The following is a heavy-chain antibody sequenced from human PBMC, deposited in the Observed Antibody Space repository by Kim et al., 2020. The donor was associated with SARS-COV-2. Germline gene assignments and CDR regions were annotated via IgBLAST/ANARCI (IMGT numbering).Heavy chain of an antibody. J-gene: IGHJ6*02. CDR1: GFTFDDYA. CDR3: AKDKGDDRGDMVRGSHRYYYYGMDV. D-gene: IGHD3-10*01. V-gene: IGHV3-9*01. CDR2: ISWNSGSI. Sequence: GGSLRLSCAASGFTFDDYAMHWVRQAPGKGLEWVSGISWNSGSIGYADSVKGRFTISRDNAKNSLYLQMNSLRAEDTALYYCAKDKGDDRGDMVRGSHRYYYYGMDVWGQGTTVTVSS.